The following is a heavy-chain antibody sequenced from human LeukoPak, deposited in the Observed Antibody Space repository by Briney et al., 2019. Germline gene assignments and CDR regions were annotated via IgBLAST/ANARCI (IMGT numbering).Heavy chain of an antibody. V-gene: IGHV3-21*01. Sequence: PGGSLRLSCAASGFTFSSYSMNWVRQAPGKGLEWVSSISSCGSYIYYADSVRGRFTISRDNAKNSLYLQMNSLRAEDTAVYYCASTDYYGSGSSAFDIWGQGTMVTVSS. D-gene: IGHD3-10*01. CDR3: ASTDYYGSGSSAFDI. CDR1: GFTFSSYS. J-gene: IGHJ3*02. CDR2: ISSCGSYI.